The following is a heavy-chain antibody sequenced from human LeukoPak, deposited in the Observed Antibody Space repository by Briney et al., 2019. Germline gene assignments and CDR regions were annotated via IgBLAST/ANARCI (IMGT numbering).Heavy chain of an antibody. CDR3: ARALGYCSSTSCSIDY. D-gene: IGHD2-2*01. CDR1: GGSISSYY. CDR2: IYHSGST. V-gene: IGHV4-59*12. Sequence: SETLSLTCTVSGGSISSYYWSWIRQPPGKGLEWIGYIYHSGSTYYNPSLKSRVTISVDRSKNQFSLKLSSVTAADTAVYYCARALGYCSSTSCSIDYWGQGTLVTVSS. J-gene: IGHJ4*02.